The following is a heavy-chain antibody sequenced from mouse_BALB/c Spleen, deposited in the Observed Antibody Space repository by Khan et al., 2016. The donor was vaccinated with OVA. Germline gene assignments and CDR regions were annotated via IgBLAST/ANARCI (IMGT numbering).Heavy chain of an antibody. CDR3: ARTARKKY. Sequence: QLQESGPGLVKPSQSLSLTCTVTGYSITSGYGWNWIRQFPGNKLEWMGYISYSGSTNYNPSLKSRISITRDTSQNQFFLQLNSVTTEDTATYYGARTARKKYWGQGTTLTVSS. CDR1: GYSITSGYG. J-gene: IGHJ2*01. V-gene: IGHV3-2*02. D-gene: IGHD1-2*01. CDR2: ISYSGST.